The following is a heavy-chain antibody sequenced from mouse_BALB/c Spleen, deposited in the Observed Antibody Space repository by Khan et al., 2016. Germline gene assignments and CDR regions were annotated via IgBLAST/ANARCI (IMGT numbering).Heavy chain of an antibody. CDR1: GYTFTSYI. D-gene: IGHD1-1*01. J-gene: IGHJ1*01. V-gene: IGHV1S136*01. CDR3: ARKNYYVSSLYWYVDV. CDR2: INPYNDGS. Sequence: VQLQQSGPELVKPGASVKMSCKASGYTFTSYIMHWVKQKPGQGLEWIGYINPYNDGSKYNEKFKGKATLTSDKSSSTAYMELSSLTSEDSAVYYCARKNYYVSSLYWYVDVWGAGTTVTVSS.